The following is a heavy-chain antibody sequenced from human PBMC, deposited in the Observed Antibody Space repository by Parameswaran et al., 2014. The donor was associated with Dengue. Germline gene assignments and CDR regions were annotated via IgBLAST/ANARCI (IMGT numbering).Heavy chain of an antibody. Sequence: WIRQPPGKGLEWVSAISWNSDNTGYADSVKGRFTISRDNAKNSLFLHMSSLRAEDTAFYYCAKDKEVDTNLAGTIDYWGQGILVTVSS. J-gene: IGHJ4*02. CDR3: AKDKEVDTNLAGTIDY. V-gene: IGHV3-9*01. D-gene: IGHD2-2*02. CDR2: ISWNSDNT.